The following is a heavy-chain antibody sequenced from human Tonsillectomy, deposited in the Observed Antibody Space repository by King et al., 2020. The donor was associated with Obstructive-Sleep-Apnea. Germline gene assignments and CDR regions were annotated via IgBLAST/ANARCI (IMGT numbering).Heavy chain of an antibody. CDR2: IYPGDSDT. Sequence: VQLVESGAEVKKPGESLKISCKGSGYSFTSYWIGGVRQMPGKGLEWMGIIYPGDSDTRYSPSFQGQVTISVDTSIITAYRQWSSLKASDTAMYYCARHSTIFGVVTYYFDYWGQGTLVTVSS. J-gene: IGHJ4*02. D-gene: IGHD3-3*01. V-gene: IGHV5-51*01. CDR3: ARHSTIFGVVTYYFDY. CDR1: GYSFTSYW.